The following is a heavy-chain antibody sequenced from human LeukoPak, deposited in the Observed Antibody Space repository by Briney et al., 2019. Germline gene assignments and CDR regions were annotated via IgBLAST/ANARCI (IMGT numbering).Heavy chain of an antibody. V-gene: IGHV3-23*01. CDR1: GFTFSSYA. CDR2: ISGSGGNT. CDR3: AREGTYSGYDLTDS. J-gene: IGHJ4*02. D-gene: IGHD5-12*01. Sequence: GGSLRLSCAASGFTFSSYAMNWVRQAPGKGLGWGSSISGSGGNTYYADSVKGRFTISRDNAKNSLYLQMNSLRAEDTAVYYCAREGTYSGYDLTDSWGQGTLVTASS.